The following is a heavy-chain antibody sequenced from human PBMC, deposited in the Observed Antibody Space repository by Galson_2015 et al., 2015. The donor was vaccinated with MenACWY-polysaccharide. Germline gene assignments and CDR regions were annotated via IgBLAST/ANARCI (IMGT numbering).Heavy chain of an antibody. J-gene: IGHJ3*02. V-gene: IGHV3-53*01. CDR1: GFTVSSNY. CDR2: MYRSGNT. CDR3: ARLLDTYSAFDI. Sequence: SLRLSCAASGFTVSSNYMSWVRQAPGKGLEWVSVMYRSGNTYYADSVKGRFSISRDNSKNTLYLQMNSLRAEDTAVFYCARLLDTYSAFDIWGQGTMVTVSS. D-gene: IGHD1-26*01.